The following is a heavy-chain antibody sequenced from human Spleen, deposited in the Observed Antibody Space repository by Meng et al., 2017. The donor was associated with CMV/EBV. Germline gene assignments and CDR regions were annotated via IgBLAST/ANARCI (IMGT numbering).Heavy chain of an antibody. CDR1: GFNFSRYE. CDR2: ISSSGSTI. D-gene: IGHD3-3*01. Sequence: GGSLRLSCAASGFNFSRYEMSWVRQTPGKGLEWVSYISSSGSTIYYADSVKGRFTISRDNAKNSLYLQMNSLRAEDTAVYYCATATRTYDFWSGYYPDKNWFDPWGQGTLVTVSS. V-gene: IGHV3-48*03. J-gene: IGHJ5*02. CDR3: ATATRTYDFWSGYYPDKNWFDP.